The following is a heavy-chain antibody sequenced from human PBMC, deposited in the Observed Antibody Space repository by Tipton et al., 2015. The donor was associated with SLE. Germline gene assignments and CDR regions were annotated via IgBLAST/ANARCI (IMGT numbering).Heavy chain of an antibody. D-gene: IGHD2-2*01. CDR3: ARRSVPAAMNFFDY. CDR1: GYTFVNYG. CDR2: ISAYNGNT. Sequence: QLVQSGAEVKKPGASVKVSCKASGYTFVNYGISWVRQAPGQGLEWMGWISAYNGNTNYAQNFQGRVTMTTDTSMNTAYMELRSLRSDDTAVYYCARRSVPAAMNFFDYWGQGTLVTVSS. J-gene: IGHJ4*02. V-gene: IGHV1-18*01.